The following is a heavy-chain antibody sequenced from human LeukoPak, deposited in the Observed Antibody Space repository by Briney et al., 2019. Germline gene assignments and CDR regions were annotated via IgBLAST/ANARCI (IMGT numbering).Heavy chain of an antibody. J-gene: IGHJ4*02. D-gene: IGHD1-26*01. Sequence: ASVKVSCKASGYTFTGYYMHWVRQAPGQGLEWMGRINPNSGGTNYAQKFQGRVTMTRDTSISTAYMELSRLRSDDTAVYHCARDRRVGATAPDYWGQGTLVTVSS. CDR1: GYTFTGYY. V-gene: IGHV1-2*06. CDR2: INPNSGGT. CDR3: ARDRRVGATAPDY.